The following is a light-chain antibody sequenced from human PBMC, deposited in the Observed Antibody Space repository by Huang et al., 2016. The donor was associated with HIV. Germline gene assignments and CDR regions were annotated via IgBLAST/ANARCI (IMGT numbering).Light chain of an antibody. J-gene: IGKJ4*01. V-gene: IGKV3-20*01. Sequence: EVLLTQSPGTLSLSPGERATLSCRSSQSLRDTYLAWYQQRPGQAPRLLIYGASSRATGIPDRVSGSGSGTDFTLTINRLEPQEFAVYFCLQYDRSPLTFGGGTKVEL. CDR1: QSLRDTY. CDR2: GAS. CDR3: LQYDRSPLT.